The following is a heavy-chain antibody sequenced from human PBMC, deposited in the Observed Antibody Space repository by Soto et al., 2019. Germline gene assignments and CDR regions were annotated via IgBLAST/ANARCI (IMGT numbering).Heavy chain of an antibody. D-gene: IGHD2-2*01. V-gene: IGHV4-31*03. Sequence: TLSLTCTVSGGSISSGGYYWSWIRQHPGKGLEWIGYIYYSGSTYYNPSLKSRVTISVDTSKNQFSLKLSSVTAADTAVYYCAREGCSSTSCYFDYWGQGTLVTVSS. CDR3: AREGCSSTSCYFDY. CDR1: GGSISSGGYY. J-gene: IGHJ4*02. CDR2: IYYSGST.